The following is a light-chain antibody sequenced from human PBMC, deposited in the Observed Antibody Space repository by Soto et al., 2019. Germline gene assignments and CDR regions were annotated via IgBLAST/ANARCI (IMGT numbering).Light chain of an antibody. CDR3: QHYKSYSGT. CDR1: QSLSYW. J-gene: IGKJ1*01. V-gene: IGKV1-5*01. Sequence: DIQMTQSPSTLSASVGDRVTITRRASQSLSYWLAWYQQKPGKAPKLLIFDASSLQSVVPSRFSGSGSGTEFTLTISSLQPDDFATYYCQHYKSYSGTFGQGTKVEI. CDR2: DAS.